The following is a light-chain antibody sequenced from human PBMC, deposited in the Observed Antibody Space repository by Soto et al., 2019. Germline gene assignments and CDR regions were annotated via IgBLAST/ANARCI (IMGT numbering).Light chain of an antibody. CDR2: DVS. CDR3: SSYTTSSTYV. Sequence: QSALTQPASVCGSPGQSIAISCTGTSSDVGGYNYVSWYQQHPGKAPKLMIYDVSNRPSGGSDRFSGSKSGNTASLTISGLQAEDEADYYCSSYTTSSTYVFGTGTKVTVL. J-gene: IGLJ1*01. V-gene: IGLV2-14*01. CDR1: SSDVGGYNY.